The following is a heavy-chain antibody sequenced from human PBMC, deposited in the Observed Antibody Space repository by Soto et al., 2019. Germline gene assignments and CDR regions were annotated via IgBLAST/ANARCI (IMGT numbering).Heavy chain of an antibody. CDR3: AKDWTHFDY. Sequence: VQLLESGGNLVQPGGSLRLSCAASGFIFSDYAMSWVRQAPGKGLEWVSLIRGSNENTYYADSVKGRFTISRDNSRNTLYLQMNSLRAEDTAIYYCAKDWTHFDYWGQGTLVTVSS. CDR2: IRGSNENT. J-gene: IGHJ4*02. V-gene: IGHV3-23*01. CDR1: GFIFSDYA. D-gene: IGHD1-1*01.